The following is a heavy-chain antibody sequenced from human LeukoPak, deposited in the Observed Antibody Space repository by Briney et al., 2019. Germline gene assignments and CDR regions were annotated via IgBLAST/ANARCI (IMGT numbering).Heavy chain of an antibody. J-gene: IGHJ4*02. V-gene: IGHV4-59*01. D-gene: IGHD1-26*01. CDR2: IYYSGIT. Sequence: PSETLSLTCTVSGGSISSYYWTWIRQPPGKGLEWIGHIYYSGITIYNPSLKSRVTISVDTSKNQFSLKLGSVTAADTAVYYCARGGSYYLYWGQGTLVTVSS. CDR3: ARGGSYYLY. CDR1: GGSISSYY.